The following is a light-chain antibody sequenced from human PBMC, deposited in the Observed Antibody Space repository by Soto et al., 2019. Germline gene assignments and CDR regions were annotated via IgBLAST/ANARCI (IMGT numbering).Light chain of an antibody. CDR2: EGS. CDR3: CSFAGSSPWV. CDR1: SSDVGSYNL. V-gene: IGLV2-23*01. J-gene: IGLJ3*02. Sequence: QSALTQPASVSGSPGQSITIAWTETSSDVGSYNLVSWYQQHPGKAPKLMIYEGSKRPSGVSNRFSGSKSGNTASLTISGLQAEDEADYYCCSFAGSSPWVFGGGTKLTVL.